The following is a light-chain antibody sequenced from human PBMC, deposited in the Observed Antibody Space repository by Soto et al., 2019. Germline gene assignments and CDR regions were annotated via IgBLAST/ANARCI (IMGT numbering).Light chain of an antibody. Sequence: QSALTQPRSVSGSPGQSVTISCTGTSSDIGGYNFVSWYQQHPGKVPKLIIYDVTKRPSGVPDRFSASKSGNMASLTISGLQTEDEADYYCCSYAGSYSLLFGGGTKVTVL. CDR3: CSYAGSYSLL. CDR1: SSDIGGYNF. V-gene: IGLV2-11*01. CDR2: DVT. J-gene: IGLJ2*01.